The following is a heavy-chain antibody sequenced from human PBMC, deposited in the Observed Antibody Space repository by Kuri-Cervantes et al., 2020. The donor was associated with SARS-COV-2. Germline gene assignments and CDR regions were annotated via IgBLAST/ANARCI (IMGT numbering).Heavy chain of an antibody. D-gene: IGHD2-15*01. CDR1: EFTFSSYA. Sequence: GESLKISCAASEFTFSSYAMTWVRQAPGKGLEWVSGLGGSGDVTYYADSVKGRFTISRDNSNNTLYLQMNSLRGEDTAVYYCAKLFGVVVAGTLDYWGQGTLVTVSS. V-gene: IGHV3-23*01. CDR2: LGGSGDVT. J-gene: IGHJ4*02. CDR3: AKLFGVVVAGTLDY.